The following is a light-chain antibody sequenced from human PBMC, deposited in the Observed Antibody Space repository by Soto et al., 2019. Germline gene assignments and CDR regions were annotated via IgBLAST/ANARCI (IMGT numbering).Light chain of an antibody. CDR1: SGSVSPSHY. Sequence: VVTQEPSFSVSPGGTVTLTCDLSSGSVSPSHYPSWYQQTPGQAPRTLIYSTNTRSSGVPDRFSGSILGNKAALTITGAQADDESDYYCVLYMGSGIWVFGGGTKLTVL. J-gene: IGLJ3*02. CDR3: VLYMGSGIWV. V-gene: IGLV8-61*01. CDR2: STN.